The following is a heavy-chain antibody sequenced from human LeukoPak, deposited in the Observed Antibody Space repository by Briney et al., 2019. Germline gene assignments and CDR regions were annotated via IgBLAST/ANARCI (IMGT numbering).Heavy chain of an antibody. V-gene: IGHV4-39*01. J-gene: IGHJ5*02. Sequence: SETPSLTCTVSDGSISSSNYYWGWIRQPPGKGLEWIGSIYYSGSTYYNPSLKSRVIISVDTSKNQFSLNLTSVTAADTAVYYCARRVVTAKPNWFDPWGQGTLVTVSS. D-gene: IGHD2-21*02. CDR2: IYYSGST. CDR3: ARRVVTAKPNWFDP. CDR1: DGSISSSNYY.